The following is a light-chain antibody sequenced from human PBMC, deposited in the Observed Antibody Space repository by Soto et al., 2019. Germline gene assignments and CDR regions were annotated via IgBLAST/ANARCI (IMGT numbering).Light chain of an antibody. J-gene: IGLJ2*01. CDR3: AAWDDSLTGHVV. Sequence: QSALTQPPSASGTPGQRVTISCSGSSSNIGSNYVYWYQQVPGTAPKVVIYRDNQRPSGVPDRFSGSKSGTSASLAISGLRSEDEADYYCAAWDDSLTGHVVFGGGTKVTVL. CDR2: RDN. CDR1: SSNIGSNY. V-gene: IGLV1-47*01.